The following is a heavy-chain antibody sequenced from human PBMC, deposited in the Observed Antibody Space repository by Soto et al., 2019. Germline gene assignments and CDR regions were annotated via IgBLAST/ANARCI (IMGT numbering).Heavy chain of an antibody. CDR2: MNPNSGNT. CDR3: ARDMQQLSRQHYYYYYMDV. V-gene: IGHV1-8*01. D-gene: IGHD6-13*01. Sequence: GASVKVSCKASGYTFTSYDINWVRQATGQGLEWMGWMNPNSGNTGYAQKFQGRVTMTRNTSISTAYMELSSLRSEDTAVYYCARDMQQLSRQHYYYYYMDVWGKGTTVTVSS. J-gene: IGHJ6*03. CDR1: GYTFTSYD.